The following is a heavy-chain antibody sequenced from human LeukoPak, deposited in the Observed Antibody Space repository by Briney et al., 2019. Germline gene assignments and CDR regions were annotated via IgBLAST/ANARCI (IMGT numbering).Heavy chain of an antibody. Sequence: GGSLRLSCAASGFTFNNYWMHWVRQPPGKGLLWVSRINTDGSTTNYADSVKGRFTISRDNAKNSLYLQMNSLRAEDTALYYCAREGGEGYSYGPDYWGQGTLVTVSS. D-gene: IGHD5-18*01. CDR2: INTDGSTT. J-gene: IGHJ4*02. CDR3: AREGGEGYSYGPDY. CDR1: GFTFNNYW. V-gene: IGHV3-74*01.